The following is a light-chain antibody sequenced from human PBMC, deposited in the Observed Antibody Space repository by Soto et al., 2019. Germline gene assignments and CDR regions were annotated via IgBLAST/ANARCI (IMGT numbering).Light chain of an antibody. CDR2: KAS. CDR3: QQYNSYPIT. Sequence: DIQMTQSPSSLSASVGDRVTNTCRASQSISSWLAWYQQKPGKAPKLLIYKASSLESGVPSGFSGSGSGTEFTLTISSLQPDDFATYYCQQYNSYPITFGQGTRLEIK. J-gene: IGKJ5*01. CDR1: QSISSW. V-gene: IGKV1-5*03.